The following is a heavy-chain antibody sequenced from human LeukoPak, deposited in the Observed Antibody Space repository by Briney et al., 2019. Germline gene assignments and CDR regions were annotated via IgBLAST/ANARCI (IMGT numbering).Heavy chain of an antibody. CDR1: GGSISSGSYY. V-gene: IGHV4-61*02. J-gene: IGHJ4*02. Sequence: SQTLSLTCTVSGGSISSGSYYWSWIRQPAGKGLEWIGRIYTSGSTNYNPSLKSRVTISVDTSKNQFSLKLSSVTAADTAVYYCASQTIFAEGAGIDYWGQGTLVTVSS. D-gene: IGHD3-3*01. CDR3: ASQTIFAEGAGIDY. CDR2: IYTSGST.